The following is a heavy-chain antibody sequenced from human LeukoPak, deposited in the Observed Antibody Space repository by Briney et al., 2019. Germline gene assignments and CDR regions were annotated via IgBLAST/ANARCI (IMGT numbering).Heavy chain of an antibody. CDR3: ARGWGYCSSTSCYALDY. CDR2: ISSSGSYI. J-gene: IGHJ4*02. CDR1: GFTFSSYS. Sequence: GGSLRLSCAASGFTFSSYSMTWVRQAPGKGLEWVSSISSSGSYIYYADSVKGRFTIPRDSAKNSLYLQMNSLRAEDTAVYYCARGWGYCSSTSCYALDYWGQGTLVTVSS. V-gene: IGHV3-21*01. D-gene: IGHD2-2*01.